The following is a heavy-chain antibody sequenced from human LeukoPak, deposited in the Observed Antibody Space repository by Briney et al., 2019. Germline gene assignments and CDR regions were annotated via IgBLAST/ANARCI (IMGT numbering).Heavy chain of an antibody. CDR3: ARGTPRGYDFWSGYSDY. CDR2: IKQDGSEK. J-gene: IGHJ4*02. V-gene: IGHV3-7*01. D-gene: IGHD3-3*01. Sequence: GGSLRLSCAASGFTFSSYWMSWVRQAPGKGLEWVAKIKQDGSEKYYVDSVKGRFTISRDNAKNSLYLQMNSLRAEDTAVYYCARGTPRGYDFWSGYSDYWGQGTLVTVSS. CDR1: GFTFSSYW.